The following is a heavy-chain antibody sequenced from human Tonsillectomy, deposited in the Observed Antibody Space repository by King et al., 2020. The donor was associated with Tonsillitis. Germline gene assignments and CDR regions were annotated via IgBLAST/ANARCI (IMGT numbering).Heavy chain of an antibody. D-gene: IGHD5-12*01. CDR1: VFPFNNYA. CDR2: ISGSGGST. Sequence: VQLVESGGGLVQPGGSLRLSCAASVFPFNNYAMSWVRQPPGKGLEWVSAISGSGGSTYYADSVKGRFTISRDNSKNTQSLQMNSLRVEDTAGYYCARELGYEVGDGFDIWGQGKMVTVSS. V-gene: IGHV3-23*04. J-gene: IGHJ3*02. CDR3: ARELGYEVGDGFDI.